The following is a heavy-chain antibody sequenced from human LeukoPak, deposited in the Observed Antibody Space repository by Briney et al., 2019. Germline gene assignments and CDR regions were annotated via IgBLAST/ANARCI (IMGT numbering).Heavy chain of an antibody. V-gene: IGHV3-74*03. CDR1: GFTFNTYW. D-gene: IGHD3/OR15-3a*01. J-gene: IGHJ4*02. CDR3: ARDSDWILFDY. CDR2: VHREGTTT. Sequence: QPGGSLRLSCAASGFTFNTYWMHWVRQAPGKGLVWVARVHREGTTTAYADSLKGRFTISRDNAKNTLYLQMTNLKAEDTAVYYCARDSDWILFDYWGRGTLVTVSS.